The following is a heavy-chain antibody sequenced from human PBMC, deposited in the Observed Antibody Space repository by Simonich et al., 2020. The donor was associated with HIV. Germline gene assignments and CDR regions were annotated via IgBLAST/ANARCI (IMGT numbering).Heavy chain of an antibody. Sequence: QVQLQQWGAGLLKPSETLSLTCAVYGGSFSGYYWSWIRQPPGKGLEWIGEINHSGRTNYNPSLKSRVTISVDTSKNQFSLKRSSVTAADTAVYYCARGFYQRLYYFDYWGQGTLVTVSS. CDR3: ARGFYQRLYYFDY. D-gene: IGHD2-2*01. J-gene: IGHJ4*02. CDR1: GGSFSGYY. V-gene: IGHV4-34*01. CDR2: INHSGRT.